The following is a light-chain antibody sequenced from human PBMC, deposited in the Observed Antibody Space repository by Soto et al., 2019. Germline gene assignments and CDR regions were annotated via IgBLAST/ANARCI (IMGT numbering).Light chain of an antibody. CDR2: GAS. Sequence: ELVLTQSAATLSVSPGERATLSCRSSQSANNNLAWYQQKAGQAPRLLIYGASTRAPGVPARFSGSGFGTEFALTISSLQSEDIAVYHCHQYNHWYTFGQGTKLEIK. CDR3: HQYNHWYT. V-gene: IGKV3-15*01. J-gene: IGKJ2*01. CDR1: QSANNN.